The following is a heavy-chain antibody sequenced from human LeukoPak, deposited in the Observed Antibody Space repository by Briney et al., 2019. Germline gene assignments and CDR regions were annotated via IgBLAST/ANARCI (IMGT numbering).Heavy chain of an antibody. CDR2: ISGSGGST. CDR3: AKDRKLGTYFDY. Sequence: PGGSLRLSCAASGFTFSSYAMSWVRQAPAKGLEWVSAISGSGGSTYYADSVKGRFTISRDNSKNTLYLQMNSLRAEDTAVYYCAKDRKLGTYFDYWGQGTLVTVSS. J-gene: IGHJ4*02. V-gene: IGHV3-23*01. CDR1: GFTFSSYA. D-gene: IGHD7-27*01.